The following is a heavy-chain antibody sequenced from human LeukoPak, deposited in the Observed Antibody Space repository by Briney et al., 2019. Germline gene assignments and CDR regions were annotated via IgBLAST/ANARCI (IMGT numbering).Heavy chain of an antibody. CDR1: GYTFTNYY. CDR2: INPSGGST. D-gene: IGHD4-23*01. CDR3: ARGTTVVLLVSPYYFDY. Sequence: GASVKVSCKASGYTFTNYYMHWVRQAPGQGLEWMGIINPSGGSTSYAQKFQGRVTMTRDTSTSTVYMELSSLRSEDTAVYYCARGTTVVLLVSPYYFDYWGQGTLVTVSS. V-gene: IGHV1-46*01. J-gene: IGHJ4*02.